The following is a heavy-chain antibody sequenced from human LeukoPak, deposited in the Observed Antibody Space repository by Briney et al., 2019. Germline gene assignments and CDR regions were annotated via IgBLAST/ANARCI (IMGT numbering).Heavy chain of an antibody. CDR1: GFTFSNFW. CDR3: ASRATVTTDRFWFDP. Sequence: PGGSLRLSCVTSGFTFSNFWMSWVRQAPGKGLKWVSVIYSGGSTYYADSVKGRFTISRDNSKNTLYLQMNSLRAEDTAVYYCASRATVTTDRFWFDPWGQGTLVTVSS. V-gene: IGHV3-53*01. J-gene: IGHJ5*02. D-gene: IGHD4-11*01. CDR2: IYSGGST.